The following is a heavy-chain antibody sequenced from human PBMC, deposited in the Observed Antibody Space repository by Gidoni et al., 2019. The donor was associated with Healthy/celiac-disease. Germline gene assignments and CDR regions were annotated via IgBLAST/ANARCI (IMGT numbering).Heavy chain of an antibody. CDR1: GGSFSGYY. Sequence: QVQLQQWGAGLLKPSETLSLTCAVYGGSFSGYYWSWIRQPPGKGLEWIGKINHSGSTNYNPSLKSRVTISVDTSKNQFSLKLSSVTAADTAVYYCARNPFYDFWSGYYEYYYYYGMDVWGQGTTVTVSS. CDR3: ARNPFYDFWSGYYEYYYYYGMDV. D-gene: IGHD3-3*01. J-gene: IGHJ6*02. V-gene: IGHV4-34*01. CDR2: INHSGST.